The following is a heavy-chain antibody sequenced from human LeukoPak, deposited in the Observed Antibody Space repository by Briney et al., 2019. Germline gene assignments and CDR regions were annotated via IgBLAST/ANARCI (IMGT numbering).Heavy chain of an antibody. J-gene: IGHJ4*02. V-gene: IGHV3-30*02. Sequence: GGSLRLSCAASGFTFSSYGMHWVRQAPGKGLEWVAFIRYDGSNKYYADSVKGRFTISRDNSKNTLYLQMNSLRAEDTAVYYCAKDWGIAVAGAFDYWGQGTLVTVSS. CDR3: AKDWGIAVAGAFDY. CDR2: IRYDGSNK. D-gene: IGHD6-19*01. CDR1: GFTFSSYG.